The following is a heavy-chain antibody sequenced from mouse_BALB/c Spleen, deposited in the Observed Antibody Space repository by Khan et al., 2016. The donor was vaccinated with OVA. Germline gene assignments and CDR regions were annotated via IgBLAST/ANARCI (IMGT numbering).Heavy chain of an antibody. CDR3: PRPAYDGYYDY. J-gene: IGHJ2*01. CDR1: GYTFTDYA. D-gene: IGHD2-3*01. CDR2: ISTYSGNT. V-gene: IGHV1S137*01. Sequence: QVRLQQSGPELVRPGVSVKISCKGSGYTFTDYAMHWVKQSHAKSLEWIGLISTYSGNTNYKQKFKGKATMTVAKYSSTAYMELARLTSVDSAIYYCPRPAYDGYYDYWGQGTTLTVSS.